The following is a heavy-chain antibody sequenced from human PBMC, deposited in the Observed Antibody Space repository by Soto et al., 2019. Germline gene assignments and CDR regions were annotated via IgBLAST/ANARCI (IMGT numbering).Heavy chain of an antibody. J-gene: IGHJ3*02. Sequence: QVQLVESGGGVVQPGRSLRLSCAASGFTFSSYGMHWVRQDPGKGLEWVAVIWYDGSNKYYADSVKGRFTISRDNSKNTLYLQMNSLRAEDTAVYYCARDLSGLRSPLDIWGQGTMVTVSS. CDR2: IWYDGSNK. V-gene: IGHV3-33*01. D-gene: IGHD3-3*01. CDR3: ARDLSGLRSPLDI. CDR1: GFTFSSYG.